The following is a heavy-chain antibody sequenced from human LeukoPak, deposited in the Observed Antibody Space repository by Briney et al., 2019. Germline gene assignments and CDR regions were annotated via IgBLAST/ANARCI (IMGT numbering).Heavy chain of an antibody. CDR1: GFTFSSYG. Sequence: PGRSLRLSCAASGFTFSSYGMHWVRQAPGKGLEWVAVISYDGSNKYYADSVKGRFTISRDNSKNTLYLQMNSLRAEDTAVYYCAKSLRYPDYYYGMDVWGQGTTVTVSS. CDR3: AKSLRYPDYYYGMDV. D-gene: IGHD3-9*01. CDR2: ISYDGSNK. J-gene: IGHJ6*02. V-gene: IGHV3-30*18.